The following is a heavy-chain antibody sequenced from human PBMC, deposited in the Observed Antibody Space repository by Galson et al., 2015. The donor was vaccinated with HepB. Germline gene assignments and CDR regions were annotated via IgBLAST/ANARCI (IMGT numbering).Heavy chain of an antibody. J-gene: IGHJ6*02. CDR2: ISGSGGST. D-gene: IGHD5-18*01. Sequence: SLRLSCASSGIIFRNYAMSWVRQAPGKGLEWVSAISGSGGSTYSADSVKGRFTISRDNSKNTLYLQMNSLRAEDTAVYYCAYIQVSIWDDYGIDVWGQGTTVTVSS. CDR1: GIIFRNYA. CDR3: AYIQVSIWDDYGIDV. V-gene: IGHV3-23*01.